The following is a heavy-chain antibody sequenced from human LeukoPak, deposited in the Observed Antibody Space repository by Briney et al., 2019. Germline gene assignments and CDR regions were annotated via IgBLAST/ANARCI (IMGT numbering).Heavy chain of an antibody. J-gene: IGHJ5*02. Sequence: ASVTVSCKASGYTFTSYDINWVRQPTGQGLEWMGCMNPDSGNTGYAQKFQGRVTMTRNTSISTAYMELSSLRSEDTAVYYCAREFGDSYYEGDWFDPWGQGTLVTVSS. CDR3: AREFGDSYYEGDWFDP. CDR2: MNPDSGNT. CDR1: GYTFTSYD. V-gene: IGHV1-8*01. D-gene: IGHD3-10*01.